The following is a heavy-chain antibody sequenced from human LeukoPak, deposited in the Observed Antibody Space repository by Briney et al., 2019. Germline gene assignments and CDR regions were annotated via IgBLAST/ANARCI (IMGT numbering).Heavy chain of an antibody. V-gene: IGHV1-2*02. CDR3: ARVQDVLRYFDWLPKKYYFDY. CDR1: GYTFTGYY. D-gene: IGHD3-9*01. CDR2: INPNSGGT. J-gene: IGHJ4*02. Sequence: ASVKVSCKASGYTFTGYYMHWVRQAPGQGLEWMGWINPNSGGTNYAQKFQGRVTMTRDTSISTAYMELSSLRSDDTAVYYCARVQDVLRYFDWLPKKYYFDYWGQGTLVTVSS.